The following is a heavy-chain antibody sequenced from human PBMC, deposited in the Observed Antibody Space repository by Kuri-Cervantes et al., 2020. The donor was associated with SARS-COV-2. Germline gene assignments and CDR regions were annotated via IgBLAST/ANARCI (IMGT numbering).Heavy chain of an antibody. CDR3: ARQPTRRYCSGGSCYRRKDAFDI. V-gene: IGHV4-39*01. CDR2: IYYSGST. J-gene: IGHJ3*02. Sequence: SETLSLTCTVSGGSISSSSYYWGWIRQPPVKGLEWIGSIYYSGSTYYNPSLKSRVTISVDTSKNQFSLKLSSVTAADTAVYYCARQPTRRYCSGGSCYRRKDAFDIWGQGTMVTVSS. CDR1: GGSISSSSYY. D-gene: IGHD2-15*01.